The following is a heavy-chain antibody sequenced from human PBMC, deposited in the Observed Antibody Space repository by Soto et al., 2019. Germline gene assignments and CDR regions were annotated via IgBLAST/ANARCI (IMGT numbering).Heavy chain of an antibody. CDR2: LYSDGST. CDR3: ARGAGPFMNSVTNPLDY. CDR1: GFSVSSNY. J-gene: IGHJ4*02. V-gene: IGHV3-53*04. D-gene: IGHD4-17*01. Sequence: EVPLVESGGGLVQPGGSLRLSCVVSGFSVSSNYMSWVRQAPGKGLDWVSVLYSDGSTYYADSVKGRFTISRHNSTNTLYLQMDSLRTEDTAVYYCARGAGPFMNSVTNPLDYWGQGTLVTVSA.